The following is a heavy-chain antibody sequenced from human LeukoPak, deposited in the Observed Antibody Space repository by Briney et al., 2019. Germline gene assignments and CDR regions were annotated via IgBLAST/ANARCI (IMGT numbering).Heavy chain of an antibody. D-gene: IGHD5-24*01. CDR2: ISNSGGST. CDR3: AKQTRDGYNYAVDY. Sequence: GGSLRLSCAASGFTFSSYVMSWVRQAPGKGLEWVSSISNSGGSTYYADSVKGRFTISRDNSKNTLYLQMSSLRAEDTAVYYCAKQTRDGYNYAVDYWGQGTLVTVSS. V-gene: IGHV3-23*01. J-gene: IGHJ4*02. CDR1: GFTFSSYV.